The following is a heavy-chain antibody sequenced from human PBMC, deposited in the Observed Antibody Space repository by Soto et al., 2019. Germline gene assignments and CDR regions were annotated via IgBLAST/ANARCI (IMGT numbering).Heavy chain of an antibody. J-gene: IGHJ5*02. D-gene: IGHD3-3*01. CDR3: ERGKAEYDLWSGYNTNWFET. V-gene: IGHV4-34*01. CDR2: INHSGST. Sequence: SETLSLTCAVYGGSFSGYYWSWIRQPPGKGLEWIGEINHSGSTNYNPSLKSRVTISVDTSKNKFSLKLSSVTAADTAVYYCERGKAEYDLWSGYNTNWFETWGQGTLVT. CDR1: GGSFSGYY.